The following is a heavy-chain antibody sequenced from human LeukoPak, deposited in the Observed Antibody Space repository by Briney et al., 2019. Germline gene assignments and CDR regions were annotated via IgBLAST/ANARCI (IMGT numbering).Heavy chain of an antibody. D-gene: IGHD2-8*01. V-gene: IGHV4-39*01. CDR3: ARRRLMYYMDV. J-gene: IGHJ6*03. CDR2: IYYTGST. CDR1: SGSISSSTYY. Sequence: PSETLSLTCTVSSGSISSSTYYWGWIRQPPGKGLEWIGTIYYTGSTYYNPSLKSRVTISVDTSKNQFSLKLSSVTAADTAVYYCARRRLMYYMDVWGKGTTVTISS.